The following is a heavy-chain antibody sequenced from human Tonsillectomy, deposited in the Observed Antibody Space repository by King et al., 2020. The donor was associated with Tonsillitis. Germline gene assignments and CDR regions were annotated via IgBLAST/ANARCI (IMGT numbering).Heavy chain of an antibody. CDR3: ATATYGGSAFAF. CDR1: GGSFSVYY. V-gene: IGHV4-34*01. CDR2: INHGGST. D-gene: IGHD4-23*01. Sequence: VQLQQWGAGLLKPSETLSLTCAVYGGSFSVYYWNWIRQAPGKGLEGIGEINHGGSTNYNPSLKSRVTMSVDTSSSQFSLSLSSVTAADSAVYFCATATYGGSAFAFWGQGTLVTVSS. J-gene: IGHJ4*02.